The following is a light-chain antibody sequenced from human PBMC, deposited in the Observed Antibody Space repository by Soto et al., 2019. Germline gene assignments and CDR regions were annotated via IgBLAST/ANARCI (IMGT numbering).Light chain of an antibody. CDR3: QQYGSSQWT. CDR1: QSVSSSY. V-gene: IGKV3-20*01. CDR2: GAS. J-gene: IGKJ1*01. Sequence: EIVLTQSPGTLSLSPGERATLSCRASQSVSSSYLAWYQQKPGQAPRLLIYGASSGATGIPDRFSGSGSGTDFTLTISRLEPEDFAVYYCQQYGSSQWTFGQGTKVDIK.